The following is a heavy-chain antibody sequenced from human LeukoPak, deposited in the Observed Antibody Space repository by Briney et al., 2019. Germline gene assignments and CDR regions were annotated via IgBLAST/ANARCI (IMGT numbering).Heavy chain of an antibody. V-gene: IGHV3-30*04. Sequence: GGSLRLSCAAAVFTFSSYGVHWVRQAAGKGLEWVAFIQNDGNDKYYADSVKGRFTVSRDNSKNTLDLQMNGLRAEDTAVYYCARAVTWIDPWGQGTLVTVSS. CDR3: ARAVTWIDP. J-gene: IGHJ5*02. CDR2: IQNDGNDK. CDR1: VFTFSSYG.